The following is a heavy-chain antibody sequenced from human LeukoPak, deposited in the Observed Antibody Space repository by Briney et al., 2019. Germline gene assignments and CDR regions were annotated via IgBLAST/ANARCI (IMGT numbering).Heavy chain of an antibody. J-gene: IGHJ4*02. V-gene: IGHV5-51*01. CDR2: INPSDSDT. D-gene: IGHD5-12*01. Sequence: GESLKISCKASGHFFTSYWIGWVRQMPGKGLEWMGIINPSDSDTRYSPSFQGQVTISADKSISTVYLQWSSLKASDTAKYYCAKGYSRVDYWGQGTLVTVSS. CDR1: GHFFTSYW. CDR3: AKGYSRVDY.